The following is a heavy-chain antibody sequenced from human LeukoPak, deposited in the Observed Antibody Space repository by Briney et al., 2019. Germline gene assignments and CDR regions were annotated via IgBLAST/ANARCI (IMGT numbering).Heavy chain of an antibody. CDR3: ATEGGYSSGWYYFDY. CDR2: FDPEDGET. V-gene: IGHV1-24*01. J-gene: IGHJ4*02. CDR1: GYTFTSYD. Sequence: ASVKVSCKASGYTFTSYDINWVRQAPGKGLEWMGGFDPEDGETIYAQKFQGRVTMTEDTSTDTAYMELSSLRSEDTAVYYCATEGGYSSGWYYFDYWGQGTLVTVSS. D-gene: IGHD6-19*01.